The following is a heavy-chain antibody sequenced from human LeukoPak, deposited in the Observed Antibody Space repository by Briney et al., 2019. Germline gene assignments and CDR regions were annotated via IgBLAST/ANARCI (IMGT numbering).Heavy chain of an antibody. V-gene: IGHV3-33*01. Sequence: GGSLTLSCAASGFTFSSYGMHWVRQAPGKGLEWVAVIWYDGSNKYYADSVKGRFTISRDNYKNTLYLQMNSLRPGDTAVYYCAGYFCSGGSCYRYFDYWSQGTLVTVSS. D-gene: IGHD2-15*01. CDR3: AGYFCSGGSCYRYFDY. CDR2: IWYDGSNK. J-gene: IGHJ4*02. CDR1: GFTFSSYG.